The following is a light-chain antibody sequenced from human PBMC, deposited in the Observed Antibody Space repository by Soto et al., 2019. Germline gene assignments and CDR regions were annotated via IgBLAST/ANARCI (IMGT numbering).Light chain of an antibody. CDR3: TSYTSSNTPV. Sequence: QSALTQPASVSGSPGQAITISCTGTSSDVGGYNYVSWYQQHPGKAPKLMIYEVSNRPSGVSDRFSGSKSGNTASLTISGLQAEDEADYYCTSYTSSNTPVFGTGTKLTV. CDR2: EVS. J-gene: IGLJ1*01. V-gene: IGLV2-14*01. CDR1: SSDVGGYNY.